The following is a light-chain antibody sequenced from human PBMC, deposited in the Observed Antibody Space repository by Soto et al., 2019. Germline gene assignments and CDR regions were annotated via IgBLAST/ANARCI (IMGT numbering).Light chain of an antibody. CDR3: QSYDSSLSGYV. CDR1: SSNIGAGYD. Sequence: QSVLTRPPSLSGAPGQRVTMSCTGSSSNIGAGYDVHWYQQLPGTAPKLLIYDNNDRPSGVPDRFSGSKSGTSASLAVSGLQAEDEADYYCQSYDSSLSGYVFGAGTKVTVL. CDR2: DNN. J-gene: IGLJ1*01. V-gene: IGLV1-40*01.